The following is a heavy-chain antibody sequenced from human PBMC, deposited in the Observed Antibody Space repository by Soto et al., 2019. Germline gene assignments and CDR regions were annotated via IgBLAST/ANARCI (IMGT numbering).Heavy chain of an antibody. D-gene: IGHD6-6*01. Sequence: PSETLSLTCTVSGGSISSGDYYWSWIRRPPGKGLEWIGYIYYSGSTYYNPSLKSRVTISVDTSKNQFSLKLSSVTAADTAVYYCAGNIAARLRWWGFGGSDYYYGMDVWGQGTTVTVS. CDR2: IYYSGST. V-gene: IGHV4-30-4*01. CDR3: AGNIAARLRWWGFGGSDYYYGMDV. CDR1: GGSISSGDYY. J-gene: IGHJ6*02.